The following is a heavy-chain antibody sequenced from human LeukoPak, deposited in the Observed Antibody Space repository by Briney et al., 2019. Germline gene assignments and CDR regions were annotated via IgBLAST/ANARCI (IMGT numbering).Heavy chain of an antibody. Sequence: GRSLRLSCAASGFNFDDYAVHWVRQAPGKGLEWVSSISRNSGRIGYADSVKGRFTISRDNAKNSLYLQMNSLRAEDTAAYYCARPGTSWAFDYWGQGTLVTVSS. D-gene: IGHD6-13*01. V-gene: IGHV3-9*01. CDR3: ARPGTSWAFDY. CDR2: ISRNSGRI. CDR1: GFNFDDYA. J-gene: IGHJ4*02.